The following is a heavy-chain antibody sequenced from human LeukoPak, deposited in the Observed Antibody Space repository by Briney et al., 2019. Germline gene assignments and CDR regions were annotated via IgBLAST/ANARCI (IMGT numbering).Heavy chain of an antibody. CDR2: IYPGDSDT. V-gene: IGHV5-51*01. D-gene: IGHD2-21*02. J-gene: IGHJ6*02. CDR1: GYSFTSYW. Sequence: GESLKISCKGSGYSFTSYWIGWVRQMPGKGLEWMGIIYPGDSDTRYSPSFQGQVTISADKSISTAYLQWGSLKASDTAMYYCARHPSYCGGDCFVYGMDVWGQGTTVTVSS. CDR3: ARHPSYCGGDCFVYGMDV.